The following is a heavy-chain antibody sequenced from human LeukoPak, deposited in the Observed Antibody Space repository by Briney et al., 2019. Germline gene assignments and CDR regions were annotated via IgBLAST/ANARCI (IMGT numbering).Heavy chain of an antibody. Sequence: SETLTLTCTASGGSVSSGSYHWSWIRQPPGKGLEWIGYIYYSGSTNYNPSLKRRVTISVDTSKNQFALKLSAVTAADTAVYYCARDSMITFGGVIVEYYFDYCGQGTLVTVSS. CDR3: ARDSMITFGGVIVEYYFDY. CDR1: GGSVSSGSYH. J-gene: IGHJ4*02. V-gene: IGHV4-61*01. D-gene: IGHD3-16*02. CDR2: IYYSGST.